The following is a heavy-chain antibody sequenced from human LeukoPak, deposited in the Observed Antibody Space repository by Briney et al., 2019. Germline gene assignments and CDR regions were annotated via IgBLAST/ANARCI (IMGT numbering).Heavy chain of an antibody. CDR2: IIPIFGTA. V-gene: IGHV1-69*13. J-gene: IGHJ5*02. CDR1: GGTFSSYA. CDR3: ARDLGYYDILTGYSSSYP. Sequence: SVKVSCKASGGTFSSYAISWVRQAPGQGLEWMGGIIPIFGTANYAQKFQGRVTITADESTSTAYVELSSLRSEDTAVYYCARDLGYYDILTGYSSSYPWGQGTLVTVSS. D-gene: IGHD3-9*01.